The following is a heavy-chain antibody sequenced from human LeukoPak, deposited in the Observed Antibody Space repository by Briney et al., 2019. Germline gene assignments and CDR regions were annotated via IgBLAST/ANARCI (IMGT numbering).Heavy chain of an antibody. CDR1: GGSISSYY. CDR3: ARGEYSSSSPDY. J-gene: IGHJ4*02. CDR2: IYYSGST. Sequence: SETLSLTCTVSGGSISSYYWSWIRQPPGRGLKWIGYIYYSGSTNYNPSLKSRVTISVDTSKNQFSLKLSSVTAADTAVYYCARGEYSSSSPDYWGQGTLVTVSS. D-gene: IGHD6-6*01. V-gene: IGHV4-59*01.